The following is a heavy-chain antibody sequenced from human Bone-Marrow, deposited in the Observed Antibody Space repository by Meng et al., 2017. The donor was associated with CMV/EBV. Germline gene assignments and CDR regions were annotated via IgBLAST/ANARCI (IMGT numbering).Heavy chain of an antibody. CDR1: GFTFSSYA. J-gene: IGHJ4*02. CDR3: AKDPIAVRGSEAY. CDR2: ISGSGGST. D-gene: IGHD2-21*01. Sequence: GESLKISCAASGFTFSSYAMSWVRQAPGKGLEWVSAISGSGGSTYYADSVKGRFTISRDNSKNTLYLQMNSLRAEDTAVEYCAKDPIAVRGSEAYWGQGTLDPVSS. V-gene: IGHV3-23*01.